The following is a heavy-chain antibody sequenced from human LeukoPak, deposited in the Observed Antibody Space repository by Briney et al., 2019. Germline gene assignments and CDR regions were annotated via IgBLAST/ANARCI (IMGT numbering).Heavy chain of an antibody. CDR1: GFSLSTSGVG. V-gene: IGHV2-5*01. CDR2: IFWNDDN. CDR3: SHWSGYYEFFQN. D-gene: IGHD3-3*01. J-gene: IGHJ1*01. Sequence: SGPTLVNPTQTLTLTCTFSGFSLSTSGVGVGWIRHPPGKALEWLALIFWNDDNRYSPSLKSRFTITKDPSKNQVVLTMTNMDPVDTATYYCSHWSGYYEFFQNWGQGTLVTVSS.